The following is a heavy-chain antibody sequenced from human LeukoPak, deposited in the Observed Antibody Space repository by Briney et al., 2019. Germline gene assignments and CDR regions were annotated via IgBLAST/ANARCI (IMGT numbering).Heavy chain of an antibody. D-gene: IGHD6-13*01. J-gene: IGHJ4*02. CDR1: GYTFTGYH. V-gene: IGHV1-2*06. CDR3: ARDQGSLTRSWYTGY. Sequence: ASVKVSCKASGYTFTGYHIHWVRQAPGQGLEGMGRINPYSGDTNFAQKFQGRVTMTRDTSTTTAYMDLSSLTPDDTAVYFCARDQGSLTRSWYTGYWGQGTQVTVSS. CDR2: INPYSGDT.